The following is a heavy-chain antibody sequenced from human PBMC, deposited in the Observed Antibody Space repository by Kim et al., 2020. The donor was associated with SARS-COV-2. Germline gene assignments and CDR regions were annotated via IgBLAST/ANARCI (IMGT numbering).Heavy chain of an antibody. CDR3: ARDSIAAQFDY. D-gene: IGHD6-6*01. CDR2: IWYDGSNK. J-gene: IGHJ4*02. V-gene: IGHV3-33*01. Sequence: GGSLRLSCAASGFTFSSYGMHWVRQAPGKGLEWVAVIWYDGSNKYYADSVKGRFTISRDNSKNTLYLQMNSLRAEDTAVYYCARDSIAAQFDYWGQGTLVTVSS. CDR1: GFTFSSYG.